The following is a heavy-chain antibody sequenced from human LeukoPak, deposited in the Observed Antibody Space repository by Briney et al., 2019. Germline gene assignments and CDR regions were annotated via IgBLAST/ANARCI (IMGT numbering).Heavy chain of an antibody. D-gene: IGHD3-9*01. CDR2: ISYDESNK. V-gene: IGHV3-30*03. CDR1: GFTFSSYG. CDR3: ARDPPYYDILTGSLDY. J-gene: IGHJ4*02. Sequence: GGSLRLSCAASGFTFSSYGMHWVRQAPGKGLEWVAIISYDESNKYYADSVKGRFTISRDNSKNTLYLQMNSLRAEDTAVYYCARDPPYYDILTGSLDYWGQGTLVTVSS.